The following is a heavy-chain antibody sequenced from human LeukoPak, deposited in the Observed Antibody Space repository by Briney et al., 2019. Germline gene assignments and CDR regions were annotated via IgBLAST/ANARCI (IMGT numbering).Heavy chain of an antibody. CDR2: ISWNSGSI. V-gene: IGHV3-9*03. J-gene: IGHJ3*02. CDR1: GFTFDDYA. Sequence: PGRSLRLSCAASGFTFDDYAMHWVRQAPGKGLEWVSGISWNSGSIGYADSVKGRFTISRDNAKNSLYLQMNSLRAEDMALYYCAKGNSYDSSGYYPFNDAFDIWGQGTMVTVSS. D-gene: IGHD3-22*01. CDR3: AKGNSYDSSGYYPFNDAFDI.